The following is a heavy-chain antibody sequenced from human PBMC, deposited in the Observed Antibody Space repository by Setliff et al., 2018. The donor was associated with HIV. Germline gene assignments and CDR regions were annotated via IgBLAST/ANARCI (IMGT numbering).Heavy chain of an antibody. CDR3: ARDGEYYYDSSGPVFDP. CDR2: ISAYNGNT. CDR1: GDTFNNYG. V-gene: IGHV1-18*01. J-gene: IGHJ5*02. Sequence: ASVKVSCKVSGDTFNNYGLNWVRQAPGQGLEWMGWISAYNGNTNYAQKLQGRVTMTTDTSTSTAYMELRSLRSDDTAVYYCARDGEYYYDSSGPVFDPWGQGTLVTVSS. D-gene: IGHD3-22*01.